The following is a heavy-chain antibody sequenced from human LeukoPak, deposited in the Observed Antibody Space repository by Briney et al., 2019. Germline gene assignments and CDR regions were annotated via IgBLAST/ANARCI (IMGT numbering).Heavy chain of an antibody. CDR1: GFTFSWFW. Sequence: GGSLRLSCAASGFTFSWFWMTWVRQAPGKGLEWVANINEDGSEKYYVDSVKGRCTISRDNAKKSLSLQMNSLRAESMGVYYCARGRGIGAWGQGTTVTVS. CDR2: INEDGSEK. V-gene: IGHV3-7*01. CDR3: ARGRGIGA. J-gene: IGHJ6*02.